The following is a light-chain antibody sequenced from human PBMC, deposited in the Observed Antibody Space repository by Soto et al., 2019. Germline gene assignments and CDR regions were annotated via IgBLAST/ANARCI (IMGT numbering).Light chain of an antibody. V-gene: IGKV3-20*01. J-gene: IGKJ1*01. CDR2: GAS. CDR3: QQYGSSPRT. Sequence: ENLLTQSPGTLSLSPGEGATLSCRASRGVSANYLAWYQQKPGQAPTLLIYGASIRAAGIPDRFSGSGSGTDFTLTIRRLEPEDFAVYYCQQYGSSPRTFGQGTKVEIK. CDR1: RGVSANY.